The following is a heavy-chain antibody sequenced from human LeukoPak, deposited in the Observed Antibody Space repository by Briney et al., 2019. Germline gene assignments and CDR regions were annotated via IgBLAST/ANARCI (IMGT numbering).Heavy chain of an antibody. J-gene: IGHJ4*02. CDR3: ARGYASGTYYSDY. Sequence: GGSLRLSCAASGFTFSDYAMSWVRQAPGKGLEWVSAISGSGGNTYYADSVRGRFTISRHKSKNTLFLQMNSLRAEDTVVYYCARGYASGTYYSDYWGQGTLVTVSS. CDR2: ISGSGGNT. CDR1: GFTFSDYA. D-gene: IGHD3-10*01. V-gene: IGHV3-23*01.